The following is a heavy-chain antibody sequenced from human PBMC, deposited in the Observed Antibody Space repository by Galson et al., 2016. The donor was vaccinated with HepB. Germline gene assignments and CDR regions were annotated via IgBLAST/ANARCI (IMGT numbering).Heavy chain of an antibody. CDR2: IYYSGST. CDR3: ARVGAVLPGIDP. V-gene: IGHV4-59*01. D-gene: IGHD6-19*01. Sequence: SWIRQPPGKGLEWIGYIYYSGSTNYNPSFKSRVTISVDTSKNQFSLKLSSVTAADTAVYYCARVGAVLPGIDPWGQGTLVTVSS. J-gene: IGHJ5*02.